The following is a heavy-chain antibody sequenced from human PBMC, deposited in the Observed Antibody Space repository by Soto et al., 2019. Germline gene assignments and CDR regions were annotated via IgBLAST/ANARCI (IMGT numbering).Heavy chain of an antibody. CDR1: GGSFSGYY. V-gene: IGHV4-34*01. CDR3: ARAITIFGVVTHMEFDY. Sequence: NPSETLSLTCAVYGGSFSGYYWSWIRQPPGKGLEWIGEINHSGSTNYNPSLKSRVTISVDTSKNQFSLKLSSVTAADTAVYYCARAITIFGVVTHMEFDYWGQGTLVTVSS. J-gene: IGHJ4*02. D-gene: IGHD3-3*01. CDR2: INHSGST.